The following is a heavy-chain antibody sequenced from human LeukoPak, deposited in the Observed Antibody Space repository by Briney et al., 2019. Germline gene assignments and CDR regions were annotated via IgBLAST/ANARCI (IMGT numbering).Heavy chain of an antibody. Sequence: SETLSLTCTVSGGSISSYYWSWIRQPPGKGLEWIGSLYYSGSTYYNPSLKSRVIISVDTSKNQFSLKLSSVTAADTAMYYCARLAYCSGGSCYSYYFDYWGQGTLVTVSS. V-gene: IGHV4-59*05. CDR1: GGSISSYY. D-gene: IGHD2-15*01. J-gene: IGHJ4*02. CDR3: ARLAYCSGGSCYSYYFDY. CDR2: LYYSGST.